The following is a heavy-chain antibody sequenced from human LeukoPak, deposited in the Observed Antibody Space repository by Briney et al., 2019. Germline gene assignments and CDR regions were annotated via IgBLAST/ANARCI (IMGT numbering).Heavy chain of an antibody. Sequence: GASVKVSCKASGYTFTGYYMHWVRQAPGQGLEWMGWINPNSGGTNYAQKFQGWVTMTRDTSISTAYMELSRLRSDDTAVYYCAREGIAVAGTNWFDPWGQGTLVTVSS. CDR3: AREGIAVAGTNWFDP. V-gene: IGHV1-2*04. D-gene: IGHD6-19*01. J-gene: IGHJ5*02. CDR2: INPNSGGT. CDR1: GYTFTGYY.